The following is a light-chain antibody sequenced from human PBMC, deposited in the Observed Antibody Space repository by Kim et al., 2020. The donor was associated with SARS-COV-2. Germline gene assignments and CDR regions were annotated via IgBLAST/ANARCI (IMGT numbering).Light chain of an antibody. J-gene: IGLJ3*02. Sequence: GQRVTISCSGSTPNVGSHFVDWYQQLPGTAPKVFIYNDNQRPAGVPDRFSGSRSGTSASLAISGLQSEDEADYYCATWDVSLNGWVFGGGTQLTVL. CDR2: NDN. CDR1: TPNVGSHF. CDR3: ATWDVSLNGWV. V-gene: IGLV1-44*01.